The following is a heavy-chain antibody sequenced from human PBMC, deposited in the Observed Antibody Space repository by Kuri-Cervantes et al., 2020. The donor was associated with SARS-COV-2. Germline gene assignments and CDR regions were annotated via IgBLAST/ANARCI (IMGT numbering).Heavy chain of an antibody. CDR3: ARDLTIVAGGFDY. J-gene: IGHJ4*02. V-gene: IGHV1-18*01. CDR2: ISAYNGNT. D-gene: IGHD4/OR15-4a*01. CDR1: GYTFTSYG. Sequence: ASVKVSCKASGYTFTSYGISWVRQAPGQGLEWMGWISAYNGNTNYAQKLQGRVTMTTDTSTSTAHMELRSLISDDTAVYYCARDLTIVAGGFDYWGQGTLVTVSS.